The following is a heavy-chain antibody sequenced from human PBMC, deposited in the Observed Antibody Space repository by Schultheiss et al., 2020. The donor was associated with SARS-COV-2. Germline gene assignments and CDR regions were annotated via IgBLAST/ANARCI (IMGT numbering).Heavy chain of an antibody. CDR3: ARYYYDSSGYY. V-gene: IGHV4-34*01. D-gene: IGHD3-22*01. CDR1: GGSFSGYY. J-gene: IGHJ4*02. CDR2: INHSGST. Sequence: SETLSLTCAVYGGSFSGYYWSWIRQPPGKGLEWIGEINHSGSTNYNPSLKSRVTISVDTSKNQFSLKLSSVTAADTAVYYCARYYYDSSGYYWGQGTLVTVSS.